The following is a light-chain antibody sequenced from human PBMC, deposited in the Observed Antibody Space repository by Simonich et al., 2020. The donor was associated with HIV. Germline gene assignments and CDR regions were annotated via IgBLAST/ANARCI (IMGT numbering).Light chain of an antibody. J-gene: IGLJ3*02. CDR3: CSYARSSNYWV. CDR2: EGS. Sequence: QSALAQPASVSGSPGQSITISCPGTSSDVGFYNLVSWYQQHPGNAPKLMIYEGSKRPSGGSNLFSGSKSGNTASLTISGLQAEDESDYYCCSYARSSNYWVFGGGTRLTVL. V-gene: IGLV2-23*01. CDR1: SSDVGFYNL.